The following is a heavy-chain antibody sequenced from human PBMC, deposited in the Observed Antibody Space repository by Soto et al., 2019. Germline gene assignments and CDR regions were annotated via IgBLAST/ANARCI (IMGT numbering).Heavy chain of an antibody. V-gene: IGHV4-59*01. Sequence: NPSETLSLTCTVSGGSISSYYWSRIRQPPGKGLEWIGYIYYSGSTNYSPSLKSRVTISVDTSKNQFSLKLSSVTAADTAVYYCARGSPASSLYYYYYYGMDVWGQGTTGTVS. J-gene: IGHJ6*02. CDR2: IYYSGST. CDR1: GGSISSYY. D-gene: IGHD2-2*01. CDR3: ARGSPASSLYYYYYYGMDV.